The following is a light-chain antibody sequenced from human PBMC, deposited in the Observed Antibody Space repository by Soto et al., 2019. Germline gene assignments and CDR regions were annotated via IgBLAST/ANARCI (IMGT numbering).Light chain of an antibody. CDR3: SSYTGSNNPYV. CDR1: SSDIGRYNY. V-gene: IGLV2-8*01. CDR2: EVS. Sequence: QSALTQPPSASGSPGQSVTISCTGTSSDIGRYNYVSWYQQHPGKAPKLMIYEVSKRPSGVPDRFSGSKSGNTASLTVPGLQVEDEAEYYCSSYTGSNNPYVFGAGTKLTVL. J-gene: IGLJ1*01.